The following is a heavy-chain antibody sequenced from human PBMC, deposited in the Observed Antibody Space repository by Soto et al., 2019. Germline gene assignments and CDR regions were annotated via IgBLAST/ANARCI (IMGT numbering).Heavy chain of an antibody. CDR1: GGSISSSSYY. CDR2: IYYSGST. D-gene: IGHD2-15*01. CDR3: ARRTLDRGYCSGGSCYTASGVDY. J-gene: IGHJ4*02. V-gene: IGHV4-39*01. Sequence: QLQLQESGPGLVKPSETLSLTCTVSGGSISSSSYYWGWIRQPPGKGLEWIGSIYYSGSTYYNPSLKSRVTISVDTSKNQFSLKLSSVTAADTAVYYCARRTLDRGYCSGGSCYTASGVDYWGQGTLVTVSS.